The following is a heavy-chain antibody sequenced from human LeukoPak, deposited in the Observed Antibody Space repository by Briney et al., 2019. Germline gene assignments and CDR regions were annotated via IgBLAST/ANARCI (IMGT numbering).Heavy chain of an antibody. V-gene: IGHV4-34*01. CDR1: GGSFSGYY. Sequence: SETLSLTCAVYGGSFSGYYWSWIRQPPGKGLEWIGEINHSGSTNYNPSLKSRVTISVDTSKNQFSLWLTSVTAADTAVYYCAREYCTNGVCPSYYYYYYMDVWGKGTTVTVSS. D-gene: IGHD2-8*01. J-gene: IGHJ6*03. CDR2: INHSGST. CDR3: AREYCTNGVCPSYYYYYYMDV.